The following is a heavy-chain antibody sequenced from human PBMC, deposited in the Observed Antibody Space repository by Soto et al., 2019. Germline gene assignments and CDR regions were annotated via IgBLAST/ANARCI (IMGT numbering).Heavy chain of an antibody. CDR2: IYWDEDK. V-gene: IGHV2-5*02. CDR1: GFSLSTSGVG. CDR3: AHATPSGYPNNWFYP. D-gene: IGHD3-22*01. J-gene: IGHJ5*02. Sequence: GSGPTLVNPTQTLTLTRTFSGFSLSTSGVGVGWIRQPPGKALEWLALIYWDEDKRHSPSLKSRLTITKDTSKNQVVLTMTNMDPVDTATYYCAHATPSGYPNNWFYPWGQGTLVTVSS.